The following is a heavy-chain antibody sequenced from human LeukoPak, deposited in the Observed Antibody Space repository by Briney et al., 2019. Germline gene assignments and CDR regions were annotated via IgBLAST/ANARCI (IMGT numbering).Heavy chain of an antibody. CDR1: GFTFSSYA. V-gene: IGHV3-23*01. Sequence: GGSLRLSCAASGFTFSSYAMSWVRQAPGKGLEWVSAISGSGGSAYYADSVKGRFTISRDNSKNTLYLQMNSLRAEDTAVYYCANSVTRGPLLYWGQGTLVTVSS. J-gene: IGHJ4*02. D-gene: IGHD2-15*01. CDR2: ISGSGGSA. CDR3: ANSVTRGPLLY.